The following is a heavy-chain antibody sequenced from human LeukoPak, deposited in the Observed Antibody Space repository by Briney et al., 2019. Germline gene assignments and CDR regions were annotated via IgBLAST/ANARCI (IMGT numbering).Heavy chain of an antibody. V-gene: IGHV4-34*01. J-gene: IGHJ6*03. CDR3: ARGYCSSTSCRHYYYYYYMDV. CDR2: INHSGST. D-gene: IGHD2-2*01. CDR1: GGSISSYY. Sequence: SETLSLTCTVSGGSISSYYWSWIRQPPGKGLEWIGEINHSGSTNYNPSLKSRVTISVDTSKNQFSLKLSSVTAADTAVYYCARGYCSSTSCRHYYYYYYMDVWGKGTTVTVSS.